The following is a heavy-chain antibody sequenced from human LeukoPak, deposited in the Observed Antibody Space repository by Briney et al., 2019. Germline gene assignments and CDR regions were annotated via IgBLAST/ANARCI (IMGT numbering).Heavy chain of an antibody. CDR2: IYPGNSES. CDR1: GYTFTSYW. CDR3: ARIEGSTFDH. V-gene: IGHV5-51*01. Sequence: GESLKISCKGSGYTFTSYWIGWVRQTPGEGLEWMGIIYPGNSESKYCPSLQGQITISADKAISTAYLQRSSLKASDTAMYYCARIEGSTFDHWGQGTLVTVSS. J-gene: IGHJ5*02.